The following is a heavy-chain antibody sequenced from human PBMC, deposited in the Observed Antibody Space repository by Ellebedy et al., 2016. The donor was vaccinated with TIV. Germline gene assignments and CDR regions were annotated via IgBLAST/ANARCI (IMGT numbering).Heavy chain of an antibody. CDR3: ARAERGSGAYESF. J-gene: IGHJ4*02. D-gene: IGHD5-12*01. V-gene: IGHV3-7*04. CDR2: INQGGSET. CDR1: GFTFSRFW. Sequence: GESLKISCAASGFTFSRFWMAWVRQAPGKGLEWVATINQGGSETYYVDSVKGRFTIPRDNSKNALYLQMNSLRADDTALYYRARAERGSGAYESFWGQGTLVTVSS.